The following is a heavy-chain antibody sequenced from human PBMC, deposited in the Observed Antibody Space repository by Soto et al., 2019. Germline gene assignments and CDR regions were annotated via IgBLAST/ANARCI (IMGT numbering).Heavy chain of an antibody. CDR3: AREGQLGY. CDR2: ISGYNGNT. D-gene: IGHD6-6*01. Sequence: QVQLVQSGAEVKKPGASVKVSCQASGYTFSNYGFSWVRQAPGQGLEWMGWISGYNGNTNYAERLQGRVTMTTDTSTSTAYMELKSLRYHDTAVYYCAREGQLGYWGQRTPVTVSS. CDR1: GYTFSNYG. V-gene: IGHV1-18*01. J-gene: IGHJ4*02.